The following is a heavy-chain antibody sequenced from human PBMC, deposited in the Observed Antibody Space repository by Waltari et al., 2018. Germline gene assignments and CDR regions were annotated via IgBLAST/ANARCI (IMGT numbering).Heavy chain of an antibody. CDR1: GYTFTRYY. V-gene: IGHV1-46*01. CDR2: INPSGGST. J-gene: IGHJ6*02. CDR3: AREPNLDYGDYSYYYYYGMDV. Sequence: QVQLVQSGAEVKKPGASVKVSCKASGYTFTRYYMHWVRQAPDQGLEWMGIINPSGGSTSYAHKFQGRVTMTRDTSTRTVYMELSSLRSEDTAGYYGAREPNLDYGDYSYYYYYGMDVWGQGTTVTVSS. D-gene: IGHD4-17*01.